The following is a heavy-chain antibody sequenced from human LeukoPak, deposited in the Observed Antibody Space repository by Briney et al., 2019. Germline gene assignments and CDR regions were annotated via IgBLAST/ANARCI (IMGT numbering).Heavy chain of an antibody. CDR2: IYHSGST. CDR3: ARSYCTAGSCYSKIFDS. V-gene: IGHV4-30-2*01. Sequence: PSQTLSLTCTVSGGSISSGGYYWSWIRQPPGKGLEWIGYIYHSGSTYYNPSLKSRVTISVDRSKSQFSLKLSSVTAADTAVYYCARSYCTAGSCYSKIFDSWGQGTLVTVSS. J-gene: IGHJ4*02. CDR1: GGSISSGGYY. D-gene: IGHD2-15*01.